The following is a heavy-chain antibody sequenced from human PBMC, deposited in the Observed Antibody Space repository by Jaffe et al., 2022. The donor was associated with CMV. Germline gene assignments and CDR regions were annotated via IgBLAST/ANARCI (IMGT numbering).Heavy chain of an antibody. Sequence: QVQLVQSGAEVKKPGASVKVSCKASGYTFTSYDINWVRQATGQGLEWMGWMNPNSGNTGYAQKFQGRVTMTRNTSISTAYMELSSLRSEDTAVYYCARGRYCSSHRGCNWFDPWGQGTLVTVSS. CDR1: GYTFTSYD. V-gene: IGHV1-8*01. J-gene: IGHJ5*02. CDR3: ARGRYCSSHRGCNWFDP. D-gene: IGHD2-2*01. CDR2: MNPNSGNT.